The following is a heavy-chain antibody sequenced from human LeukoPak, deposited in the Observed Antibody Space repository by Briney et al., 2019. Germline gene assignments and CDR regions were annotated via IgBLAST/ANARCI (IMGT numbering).Heavy chain of an antibody. CDR2: IDYSGST. J-gene: IGHJ6*03. CDR1: GGSIISTTYY. V-gene: IGHV4-39*07. Sequence: PSVTLSLTCTVSGGSIISTTYYWGWIRQPPGEGLEWIGSIDYSGSTYYNPSLKSRVTISVDTSKNQFSLNLSSVTAADTAVYSCARASGSSWYERRLHAYYYYMDVWGKGTTVTVSS. D-gene: IGHD6-13*01. CDR3: ARASGSSWYERRLHAYYYYMDV.